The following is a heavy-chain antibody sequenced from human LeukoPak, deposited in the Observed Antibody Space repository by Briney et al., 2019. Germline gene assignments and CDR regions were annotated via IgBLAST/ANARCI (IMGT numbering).Heavy chain of an antibody. V-gene: IGHV1-69*13. CDR3: ARDAVAARLRSYYYYMYV. Sequence: TVKLSCKASVVTFSSYAISWVRQAPGQGREWMGGIIPIIVTANYAQKFEGRVTITADESTSTAYMELSSLRSEDTAVYYCARDAVAARLRSYYYYMYVWGKGTTVTVSS. J-gene: IGHJ6*03. CDR1: VVTFSSYA. D-gene: IGHD6-6*01. CDR2: IIPIIVTA.